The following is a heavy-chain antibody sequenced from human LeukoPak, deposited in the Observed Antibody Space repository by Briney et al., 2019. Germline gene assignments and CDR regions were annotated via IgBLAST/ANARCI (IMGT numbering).Heavy chain of an antibody. CDR1: GGSISSGSYY. Sequence: SETLSLTCTVSGGSISSGSYYWSWIRQPTGKGLEWIGRIYTSGSTNYNPSLKSRVTISVDTSKNQFSLKLSSVTAADTAVYYCARGVLSDSSGLYYFDYWGQGTLVTVSS. J-gene: IGHJ4*02. V-gene: IGHV4-61*02. D-gene: IGHD3-22*01. CDR3: ARGVLSDSSGLYYFDY. CDR2: IYTSGST.